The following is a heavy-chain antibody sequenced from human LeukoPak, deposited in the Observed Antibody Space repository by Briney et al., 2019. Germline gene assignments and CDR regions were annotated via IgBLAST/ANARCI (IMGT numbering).Heavy chain of an antibody. Sequence: SETLSLTCTVSVGSINLYYWSWIRQPPGKGLEWIGDIYYSGGTNYNPSLKSRVTISVDTSKNQFSLKLSSVTAADTAVYYCARSIQGGWYVSHYYYYMDVWGKGTTVTISS. CDR3: ARSIQGGWYVSHYYYYMDV. J-gene: IGHJ6*03. CDR1: VGSINLYY. V-gene: IGHV4-59*01. CDR2: IYYSGGT. D-gene: IGHD6-19*01.